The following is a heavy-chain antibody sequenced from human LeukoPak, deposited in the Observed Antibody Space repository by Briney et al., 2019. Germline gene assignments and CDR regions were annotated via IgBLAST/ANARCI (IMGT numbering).Heavy chain of an antibody. CDR1: GGSFSGYY. CDR3: SGPGSRITMVRGVIIKSRGHYFDY. J-gene: IGHJ4*02. CDR2: INHSGST. Sequence: SETLSLTCAVYGGSFSGYYWRWIRQPPGKGLEWIGDINHSGSTNYNPYPKRRGTIILDTYNKQFSLMLSSVTAEDAAVYYFSGPGSRITMVRGVIIKSRGHYFDYWGQGTLVTVSS. D-gene: IGHD3-10*01. V-gene: IGHV4-34*01.